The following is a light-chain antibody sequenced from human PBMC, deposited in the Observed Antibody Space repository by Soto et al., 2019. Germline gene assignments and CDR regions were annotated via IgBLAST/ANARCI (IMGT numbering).Light chain of an antibody. V-gene: IGKV2-28*01. CDR3: IQALQTPFT. J-gene: IGKJ4*01. CDR2: LGS. CDR1: QSLLHSSGRYY. Sequence: DIVMTQSPLSLPVTPGEPASISCRSSQSLLHSSGRYYLDWYLQKPGQSPQLLIYLGSHRASGVPDRFSGSGSGTDFTLTISRVAAEDVGIYYCIQALQTPFTLGGGTRVEI.